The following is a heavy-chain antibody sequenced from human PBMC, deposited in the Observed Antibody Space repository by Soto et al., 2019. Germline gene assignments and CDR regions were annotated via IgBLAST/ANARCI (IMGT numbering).Heavy chain of an antibody. CDR3: AKGFVVVITTHFGY. J-gene: IGHJ4*02. V-gene: IGHV3-30*18. CDR1: GFTFSSYG. Sequence: GGSLRLSCAASGFTFSSYGMHWVRQAPGKGLEWVAVISYDGSNKYYADSVKGRFTISRDNSKNTLYLQMNSLRAEDTAVYYCAKGFVVVITTHFGYWGQGTLVTVSS. D-gene: IGHD3-22*01. CDR2: ISYDGSNK.